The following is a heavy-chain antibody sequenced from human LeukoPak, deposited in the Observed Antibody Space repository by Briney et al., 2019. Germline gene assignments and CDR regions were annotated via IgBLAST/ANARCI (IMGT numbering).Heavy chain of an antibody. CDR2: ISSSGSTI. CDR1: GGSFSGYY. D-gene: IGHD4-17*01. Sequence: LTCAVYGGSFSGYYWSWVRQAPGKGLEWVSYISSSGSTIYYADSVKGRFTISRDNAKNSLYLQMNSLRAEDTAVYYCASVGDFDHWGQGTLVTVSS. CDR3: ASVGDFDH. V-gene: IGHV3-11*01. J-gene: IGHJ4*02.